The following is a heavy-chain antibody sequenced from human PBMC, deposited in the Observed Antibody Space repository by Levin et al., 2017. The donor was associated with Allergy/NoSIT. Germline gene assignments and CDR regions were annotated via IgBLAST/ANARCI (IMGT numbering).Heavy chain of an antibody. V-gene: IGHV3-23*01. Sequence: GESLKISCAASGFTFSSYAMSWVRQAPGKGLEWVSAISGSGGSTYYADSVKGRFTISRDNSKNTLYLQMNSLRAEDTAVYYCAKDVPVRGVTTRAIFDYWGQGTLVTVSS. CDR3: AKDVPVRGVTTRAIFDY. D-gene: IGHD3-10*01. J-gene: IGHJ4*02. CDR1: GFTFSSYA. CDR2: ISGSGGST.